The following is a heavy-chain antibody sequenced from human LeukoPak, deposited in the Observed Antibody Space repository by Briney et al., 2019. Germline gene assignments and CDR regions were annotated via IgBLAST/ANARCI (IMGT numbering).Heavy chain of an antibody. Sequence: ASVKVSCKASGYTFTGYYMHWVRQAPGQGLEWMGWINPNSGGTNYAQKFQGRVTMTRDTSISTAYMELSRLRSDDTAVYYCARASSSWYRRLDYWGQGTLDTVSS. D-gene: IGHD6-13*01. V-gene: IGHV1-2*02. CDR2: INPNSGGT. CDR3: ARASSSWYRRLDY. CDR1: GYTFTGYY. J-gene: IGHJ4*02.